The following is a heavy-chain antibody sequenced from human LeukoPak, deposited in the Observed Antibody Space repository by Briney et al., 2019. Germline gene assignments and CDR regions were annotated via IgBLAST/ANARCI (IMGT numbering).Heavy chain of an antibody. Sequence: GGSLRLSCAASGFNFNFVWMSWVRQAPGKGLEWVGRIRTKIDGETADYAAPVKGRFTISRDDSKTTLYLQMNSLKSEDSAVYYCTTERNWELLRPYGMDIWGQGTTVTVSS. CDR1: GFNFNFVW. D-gene: IGHD1-26*01. V-gene: IGHV3-15*01. CDR2: IRTKIDGETA. CDR3: TTERNWELLRPYGMDI. J-gene: IGHJ6*02.